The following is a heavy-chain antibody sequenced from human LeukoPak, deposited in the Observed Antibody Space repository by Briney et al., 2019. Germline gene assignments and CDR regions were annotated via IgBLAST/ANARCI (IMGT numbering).Heavy chain of an antibody. CDR2: IIPIFGTA. J-gene: IGHJ4*02. CDR3: ARGPPSGDFWSGYPTYFDY. V-gene: IGHV1-69*13. CDR1: GGTFSSYA. D-gene: IGHD3-3*01. Sequence: SVKVSCKASGGTFSSYAISWVRQAPGQGLEWMGGIIPIFGTANYAQKFQGRVTITADESTSTAYMELSSLRSEDTAVYYCARGPPSGDFWSGYPTYFDYWGQGTLVTVSS.